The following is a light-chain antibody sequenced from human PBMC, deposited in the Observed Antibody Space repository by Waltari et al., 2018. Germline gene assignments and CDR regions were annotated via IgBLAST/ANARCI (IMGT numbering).Light chain of an antibody. CDR3: QQRSNPLT. J-gene: IGKJ4*01. CDR2: DAS. CDR1: QSISSY. V-gene: IGKV3-11*01. Sequence: ELVLTQSPATLSLSPGERATLSCRASQSISSYLAWYQQQPGQAPMLLIYDASNRATGIPVRFSGSGSETDFTLTIRSLEPEDFAVYYCQQRSNPLTFGGGTKVEIK.